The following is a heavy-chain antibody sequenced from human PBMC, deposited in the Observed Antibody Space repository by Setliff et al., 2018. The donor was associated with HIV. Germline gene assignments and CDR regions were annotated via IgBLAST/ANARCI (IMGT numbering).Heavy chain of an antibody. CDR1: GYSISSGYY. CDR3: ARQYMVRGVIITLYFDY. V-gene: IGHV4-38-2*01. CDR2: IYHSGST. Sequence: SETLSLTCAVSGYSISSGYYRGWIRQPPGKGLEWIGSIYHSGSTYYNPSLKSRVTISVDTSKNQFSLKLSSVTAADTAVYYCARQYMVRGVIITLYFDYWGQGTLVTVSS. D-gene: IGHD3-10*01. J-gene: IGHJ4*02.